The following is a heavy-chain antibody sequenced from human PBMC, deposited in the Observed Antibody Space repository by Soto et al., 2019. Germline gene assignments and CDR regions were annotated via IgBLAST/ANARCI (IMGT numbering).Heavy chain of an antibody. D-gene: IGHD3-10*01. CDR2: IYHSGST. Sequence: QLQLQESGSGLVKPSQTLSLTCAVSGGSISSGGYSWSWIRQPPGKGLEWIGYIYHSGSTYYNPSLHSRVTISVDRSNNQFSLKLSSVTATETAVYYCARGDRGVIGWFDPSGHGTLVTVYS. V-gene: IGHV4-30-2*01. CDR3: ARGDRGVIGWFDP. CDR1: GGSISSGGYS. J-gene: IGHJ5*02.